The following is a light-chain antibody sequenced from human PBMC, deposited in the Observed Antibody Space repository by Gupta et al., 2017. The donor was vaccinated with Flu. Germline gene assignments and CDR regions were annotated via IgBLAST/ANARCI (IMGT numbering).Light chain of an antibody. CDR3: AAWDDSLNGYV. V-gene: IGLV1-44*01. J-gene: IGLJ1*01. CDR1: SSNIGSNT. Sequence: QSVLPQPPSACGTPGQRGTIPCSGSSSNIGSNTVNWYQQLPGTAPKLLIYSNNQRPSGVPDRFSGSKSGTSASLAISGLQSEDEADYYCAAWDDSLNGYVFGTGTKVTVL. CDR2: SNN.